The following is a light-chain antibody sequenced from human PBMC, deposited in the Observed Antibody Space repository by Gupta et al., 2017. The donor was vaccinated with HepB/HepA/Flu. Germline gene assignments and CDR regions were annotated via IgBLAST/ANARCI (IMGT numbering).Light chain of an antibody. CDR2: QDN. CDR3: QEWDSSTAYVV. CDR1: KLGDKY. J-gene: IGLJ2*01. Sequence: SYELTQPPSVSVSPGQTASITCSGDKLGDKYACWYQQKPGQSPVLVICQDNKRPSGIPERFSCSNAGNTDTRTISGTQAMEEADDYCQEWDSSTAYVVIGGGTKLTVL. V-gene: IGLV3-1*01.